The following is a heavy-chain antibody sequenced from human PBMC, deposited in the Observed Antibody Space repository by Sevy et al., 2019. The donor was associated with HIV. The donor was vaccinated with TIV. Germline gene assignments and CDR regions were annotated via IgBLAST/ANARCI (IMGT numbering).Heavy chain of an antibody. D-gene: IGHD3-3*01. CDR3: ARPRFLEWLSSAAFDI. Sequence: GTLRLSCTASGFVFSSYAMHWVRQAPGKGLEWVAFIAYDGSNKNYADSVKGRFTLSRDNSKNTLYLQMNSLGAEDTAVYYCARPRFLEWLSSAAFDIWGQGTMVTVSS. V-gene: IGHV3-30*04. CDR1: GFVFSSYA. J-gene: IGHJ3*02. CDR2: IAYDGSNK.